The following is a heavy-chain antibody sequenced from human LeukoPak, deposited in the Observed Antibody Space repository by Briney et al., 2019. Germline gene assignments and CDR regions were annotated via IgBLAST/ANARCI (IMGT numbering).Heavy chain of an antibody. J-gene: IGHJ4*02. V-gene: IGHV4-34*01. Sequence: PSETLSLTCAVYGGSFSGYYWNWIRQPPGKGLEWIGEINHSGSTNYNPSLKSRVSISVDTSKNQFSLKLSSVTAADTAAYYCGRRLDCRSTSCYEHIAVPGEPFDYWGQGTLVTVSS. D-gene: IGHD2-2*01. CDR3: GRRLDCRSTSCYEHIAVPGEPFDY. CDR1: GGSFSGYY. CDR2: INHSGST.